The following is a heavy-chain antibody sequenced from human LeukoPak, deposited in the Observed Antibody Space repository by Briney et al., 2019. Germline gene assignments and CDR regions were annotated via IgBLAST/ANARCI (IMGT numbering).Heavy chain of an antibody. D-gene: IGHD6-19*01. CDR3: AREIIPQEQQWLVPPRDGMDV. CDR2: INPNSGGT. Sequence: GASVKVSCKASGYTFTGYYMHWVRQAPGQGLEWMGWINPNSGGTNYAQKFQGWVTMTRDTSISTAYMELSRLRSDDTAVYYCAREIIPQEQQWLVPPRDGMDVWGQGTTVTVSS. CDR1: GYTFTGYY. V-gene: IGHV1-2*04. J-gene: IGHJ6*02.